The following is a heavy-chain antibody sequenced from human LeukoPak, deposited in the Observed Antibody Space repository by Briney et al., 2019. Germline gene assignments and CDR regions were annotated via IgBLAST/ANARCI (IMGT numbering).Heavy chain of an antibody. V-gene: IGHV3-11*04. J-gene: IGHJ3*02. CDR2: ISSSGSTI. Sequence: GGSLRLSCAASGFTFSDYYMSWIRQAPGKGLKWVSYISSSGSTIYYADSVKGRFTISRDNAKNPLYLQMNSLRAEDTAVYYCARVKFRIVVVPAHAFDIWGQGTMVTVSS. CDR1: GFTFSDYY. D-gene: IGHD2-2*01. CDR3: ARVKFRIVVVPAHAFDI.